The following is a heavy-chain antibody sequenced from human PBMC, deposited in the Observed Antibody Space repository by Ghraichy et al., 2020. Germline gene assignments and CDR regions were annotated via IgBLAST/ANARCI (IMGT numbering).Heavy chain of an antibody. CDR1: GGTFSSYA. CDR2: IIPIFGTA. CDR3: ARDLDPAEGGSGGSCYSD. D-gene: IGHD2-15*01. V-gene: IGHV1-69*13. J-gene: IGHJ4*02. Sequence: SVKVSCKASGGTFSSYAISWVRQAPGQGLEWMGGIIPIFGTANYAQKFQGRVTITADESTSTAYMELSSLRSEDTAVYYCARDLDPAEGGSGGSCYSDWGQGTLVTVSS.